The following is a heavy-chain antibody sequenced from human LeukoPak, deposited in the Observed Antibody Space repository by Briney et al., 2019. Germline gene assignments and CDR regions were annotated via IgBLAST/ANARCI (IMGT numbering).Heavy chain of an antibody. CDR2: ISGSGGST. D-gene: IGHD3-16*01. V-gene: IGHV3-23*01. Sequence: GGSLRLSCAASGFTFSSYAMSWVRQAPGKGLEWVSAISGSGGSTYYADSVKGRFTISRDNSKDTLYLQMNSLRAEDTAVHYCAKSVLGGVIDYWGQGTLVTVSS. J-gene: IGHJ4*02. CDR1: GFTFSSYA. CDR3: AKSVLGGVIDY.